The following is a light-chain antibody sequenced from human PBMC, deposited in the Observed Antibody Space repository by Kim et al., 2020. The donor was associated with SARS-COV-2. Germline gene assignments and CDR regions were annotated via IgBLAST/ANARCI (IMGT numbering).Light chain of an antibody. CDR1: QSISSR. J-gene: IGKJ4*01. Sequence: EIVMTQSPATLSVSPGERATLSCRASQSISSRLAWYQQKPGQAPRLLIYGASTRATGIPARFSGSGSGTEFTLTISSLQSEDFAVYYCQHYITSPRTFDGGA. CDR3: QHYITSPRT. V-gene: IGKV3-15*01. CDR2: GAS.